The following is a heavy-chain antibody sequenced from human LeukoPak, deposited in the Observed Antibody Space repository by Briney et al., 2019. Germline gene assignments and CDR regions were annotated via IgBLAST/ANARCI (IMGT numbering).Heavy chain of an antibody. Sequence: ASVKVSCKASGYTFISYGISWVRQAPGQGLEWMGWINPNSGGTNYAQKFQGRVTMTRDTSISTAYMELSRLRSDDTAVYYCARGGYGDYVTHYWGQGTLVTVSS. D-gene: IGHD4-17*01. CDR2: INPNSGGT. CDR3: ARGGYGDYVTHY. J-gene: IGHJ4*02. V-gene: IGHV1-2*02. CDR1: GYTFISYG.